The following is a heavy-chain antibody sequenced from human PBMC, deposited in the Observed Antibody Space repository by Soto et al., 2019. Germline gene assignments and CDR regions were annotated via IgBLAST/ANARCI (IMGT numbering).Heavy chain of an antibody. V-gene: IGHV1-69*13. J-gene: IGHJ3*02. D-gene: IGHD3-22*01. Sequence: ASVKVSCKASGGTFSSYASSGVRQAPGQGLEWMGGIIPIFGTANSAQKFQGRVTITADESTSTAYMELSSLRSEDTAVYSCARDRHSSGYSSAFDIWGQGTMVTVSS. CDR1: GGTFSSYA. CDR3: ARDRHSSGYSSAFDI. CDR2: IIPIFGTA.